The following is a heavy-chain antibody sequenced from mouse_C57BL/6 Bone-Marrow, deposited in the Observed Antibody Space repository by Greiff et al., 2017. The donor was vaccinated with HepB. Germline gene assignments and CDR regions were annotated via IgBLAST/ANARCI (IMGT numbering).Heavy chain of an antibody. CDR1: GFTFSSYA. CDR2: ISSGGDYI. D-gene: IGHD1-1*01. Sequence: VQLKESGEGLVKPGGSLKLSCAASGFTFSSYAMSWVRQTPEKRLEWVAYISSGGDYIYYADTVKGRFTISRDNARNTLYLQMSSLKSEDTAMYYCTRDHYGSSHYYYAMDYWGQGTSVTVSS. J-gene: IGHJ4*01. V-gene: IGHV5-9-1*02. CDR3: TRDHYGSSHYYYAMDY.